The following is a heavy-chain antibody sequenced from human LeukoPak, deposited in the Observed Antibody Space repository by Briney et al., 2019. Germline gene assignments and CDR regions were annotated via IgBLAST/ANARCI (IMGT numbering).Heavy chain of an antibody. J-gene: IGHJ3*02. Sequence: GESLKISCNGSGYXFTNYWICWVRQMAGKGLEWMGIMYPGDSDTRYSPSFQGQVTISADKSISTAYLQWSSLKASDTAMYYCARTFGSGTYYNRVDAFDIWGQGTMVTVS. CDR2: MYPGDSDT. D-gene: IGHD3-10*01. CDR3: ARTFGSGTYYNRVDAFDI. CDR1: GYXFTNYW. V-gene: IGHV5-51*01.